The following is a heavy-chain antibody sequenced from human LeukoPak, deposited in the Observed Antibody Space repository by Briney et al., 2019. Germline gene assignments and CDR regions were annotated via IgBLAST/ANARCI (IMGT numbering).Heavy chain of an antibody. CDR2: ISSSSSYI. V-gene: IGHV3-21*01. D-gene: IGHD3-9*01. CDR3: ARGPNYDILTGWRKTYNAFDI. J-gene: IGHJ3*02. Sequence: PGGSLRLSCAASGFTFSSYAMSWVRQAPGKGLEWVSFISSSSSYIYYADSVKGRFTISRDNSKNTLYLQMNSLRAQDTAVYYCARGPNYDILTGWRKTYNAFDIWGQGTMVTVSS. CDR1: GFTFSSYA.